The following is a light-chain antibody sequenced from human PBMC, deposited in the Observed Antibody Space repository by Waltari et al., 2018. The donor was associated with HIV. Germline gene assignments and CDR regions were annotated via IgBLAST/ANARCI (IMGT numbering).Light chain of an antibody. CDR2: GNT. V-gene: IGLV1-40*01. CDR3: QSYDRRLSASL. Sequence: QSVLTQPPSVSGAPGQRVTISCPGTSSNLGAGYAVEWYQQVPGTAPKLPIYGNTNRPSGVSDRFSASKSGTSASLAITGLQAEDEADYYCQSYDRRLSASLFGGGTTLTVL. CDR1: SSNLGAGYA. J-gene: IGLJ2*01.